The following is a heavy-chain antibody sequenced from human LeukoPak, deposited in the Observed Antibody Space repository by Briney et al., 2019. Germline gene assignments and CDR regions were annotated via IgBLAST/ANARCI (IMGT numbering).Heavy chain of an antibody. V-gene: IGHV4-59*01. CDR2: IYYSGST. CDR1: GGSISSYF. CDR3: ARVGDGDSSYYYYGMDV. D-gene: IGHD4-17*01. Sequence: SETLSLTCTVYGGSISSYFWSWIRQPPGKGLEWIRYIYYSGSTNYNPSLKSRLTISVDTSNNQFSLKLSSVTAADTAVYYCARVGDGDSSYYYYGMDVWGQGTAVTVSS. J-gene: IGHJ6*02.